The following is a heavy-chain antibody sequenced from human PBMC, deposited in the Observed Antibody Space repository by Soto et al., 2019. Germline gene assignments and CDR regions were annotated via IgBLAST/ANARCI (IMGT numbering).Heavy chain of an antibody. CDR2: ISYDGSNK. Sequence: PGGSLRLSCAASGFTFSSYAMHWVRQAPGKGLEWVAVISYDGSNKYYADSVKGRFTISRDNSKNTLYLQMNSLRAEDTAVYYCARDFRVASGYFDYWGQGTLVTVSS. J-gene: IGHJ4*02. CDR3: ARDFRVASGYFDY. D-gene: IGHD2-15*01. V-gene: IGHV3-30-3*01. CDR1: GFTFSSYA.